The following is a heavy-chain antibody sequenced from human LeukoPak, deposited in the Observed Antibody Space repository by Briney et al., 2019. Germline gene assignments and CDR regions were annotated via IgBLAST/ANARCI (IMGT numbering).Heavy chain of an antibody. D-gene: IGHD6-19*01. CDR1: GFTFSNYA. J-gene: IGHJ4*02. CDR3: AKVYSSGWYTLDY. Sequence: GGSLRLSCAASGFTFSNYAMSWVRQAPGKGLEWVSGVSGSGGSTYYADSVKGRFTISRDNSKNTLYLQMNSLRAEDTAVYYCAKVYSSGWYTLDYWGQGTLVTVSS. CDR2: VSGSGGST. V-gene: IGHV3-23*01.